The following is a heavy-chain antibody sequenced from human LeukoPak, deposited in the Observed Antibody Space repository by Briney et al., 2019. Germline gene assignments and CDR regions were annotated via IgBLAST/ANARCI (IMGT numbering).Heavy chain of an antibody. V-gene: IGHV1-18*01. J-gene: IGHJ4*02. CDR3: ARVQGRGYSYGYFDY. CDR2: ISAYNGNT. CDR1: GGTFSSSV. Sequence: ASVKVSCKASGGTFSSSVISWVRQAPGQGLEWMGWISAYNGNTNYAQKLQGRVTMTTDTSTSTAYMELRSLRSDDTALYYCARVQGRGYSYGYFDYWGQGTLVTVSS. D-gene: IGHD5-18*01.